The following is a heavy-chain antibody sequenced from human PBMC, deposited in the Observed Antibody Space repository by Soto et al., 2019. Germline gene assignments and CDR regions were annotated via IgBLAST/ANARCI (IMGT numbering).Heavy chain of an antibody. Sequence: QVQLQESGPGLVKPSETLSLTCTVSGGSISNYWSWIRQPPGKGLEWIGYIYYSGSTNYNPSLKXRXTXSXXTSKNQFSLKLSSVTAADTAVYYCARAYGDYVFDYWGQGTLVTVSS. V-gene: IGHV4-59*01. CDR2: IYYSGST. J-gene: IGHJ4*02. CDR1: GGSISNY. CDR3: ARAYGDYVFDY. D-gene: IGHD4-17*01.